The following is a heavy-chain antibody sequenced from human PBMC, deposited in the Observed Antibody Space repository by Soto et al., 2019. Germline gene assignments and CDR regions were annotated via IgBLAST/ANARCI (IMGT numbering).Heavy chain of an antibody. CDR1: GGSISSGDYY. J-gene: IGHJ4*02. V-gene: IGHV4-30-4*02. CDR3: ARSGGRDSSGYFRFDY. Sequence: SETLSLTCTVSGGSISSGDYYWSWTRQPPGKGLEWIGYIYYSGSTYYNPSLKSRVTISVDTSKNQFSLKLSSVTAADTAVYYCARSGGRDSSGYFRFDYWGQGTLVTVSS. D-gene: IGHD3-22*01. CDR2: IYYSGST.